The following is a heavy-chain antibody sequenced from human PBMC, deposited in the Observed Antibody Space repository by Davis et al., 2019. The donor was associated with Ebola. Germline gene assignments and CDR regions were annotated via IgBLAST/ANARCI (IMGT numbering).Heavy chain of an antibody. Sequence: PGGSLRLSCAASGFTFGSYSMSWVRQAPGKGLEWVSCISTSSTYIYYADSVKGRFTISRDNAKNTLYLQMSSLRDDDTAVYHCARVLPGGGREMDVWGQGTTVTVSS. V-gene: IGHV3-21*01. J-gene: IGHJ6*02. CDR3: ARVLPGGGREMDV. CDR1: GFTFGSYS. CDR2: ISTSSTYI. D-gene: IGHD1-1*01.